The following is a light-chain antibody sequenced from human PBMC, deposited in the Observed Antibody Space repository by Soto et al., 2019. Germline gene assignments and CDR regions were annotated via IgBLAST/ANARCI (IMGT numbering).Light chain of an antibody. V-gene: IGLV2-8*01. CDR3: TSYVGNDIWV. J-gene: IGLJ3*02. CDR2: EVT. Sequence: QPALTQPPSASASPGQSVTISCTGTSSDVGAYKYVSWYQQYPGKAPKLMIYEVTTRPSGVPDRFSGSKSGNTASLTVSGLQAEDEADYYCTSYVGNDIWVFGGGTKLTVL. CDR1: SSDVGAYKY.